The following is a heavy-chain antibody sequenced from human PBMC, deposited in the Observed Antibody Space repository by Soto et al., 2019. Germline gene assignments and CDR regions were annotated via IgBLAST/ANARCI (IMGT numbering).Heavy chain of an antibody. V-gene: IGHV3-74*01. CDR1: GFIFDSDW. CDR2: INTDGSGT. Sequence: GGSLRLSCAASGFIFDSDWMHWVRQAPGQGLVWVSRINTDGSGTSYADSVKGRFTISRDNAKNMVYLQMNNLRVEDTAVYYFTRDRPGPQHYFDYWGQGNMVTVSS. D-gene: IGHD6-6*01. CDR3: TRDRPGPQHYFDY. J-gene: IGHJ4*02.